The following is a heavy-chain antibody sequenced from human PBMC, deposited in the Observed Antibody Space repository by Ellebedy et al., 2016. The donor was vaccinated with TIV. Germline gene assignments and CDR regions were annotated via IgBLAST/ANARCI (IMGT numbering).Heavy chain of an antibody. CDR3: ASEYSSSSHWGY. V-gene: IGHV3-7*03. CDR1: GFTFSSYW. Sequence: GGSLRLSCAASGFTFSSYWMSWVRQAPGKGLEWVANIKQDGSEKYYGDSVKGRFTISRDNAKNSLYLQMNSLRAEDTAVYYCASEYSSSSHWGYWGQGTLVTVSS. D-gene: IGHD6-6*01. J-gene: IGHJ4*02. CDR2: IKQDGSEK.